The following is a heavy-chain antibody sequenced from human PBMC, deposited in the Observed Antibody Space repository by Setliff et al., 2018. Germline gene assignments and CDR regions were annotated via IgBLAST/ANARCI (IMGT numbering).Heavy chain of an antibody. D-gene: IGHD1-26*01. J-gene: IGHJ4*02. V-gene: IGHV4-34*01. CDR2: INHYGST. CDR3: ARDNPIVGATDY. Sequence: SETLSLTCAVYDGSFSDYYWSWIRQPPGKGLEWIGEINHYGSTKYKSSLRGRVTISLDTAENQFSLNLSPVTAADTAVYFCARDNPIVGATDYWGQGILVTVSS. CDR1: DGSFSDYY.